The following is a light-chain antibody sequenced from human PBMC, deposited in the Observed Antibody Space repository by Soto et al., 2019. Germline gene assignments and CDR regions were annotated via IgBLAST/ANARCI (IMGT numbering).Light chain of an antibody. Sequence: EIVLTQSPCTLSLSPGERATLSCRASQSVSSYLAWYQQKPGQAPRLLIYDASTRATAIPARFSGSGSGTEFTLSISSLQSEDFAVYYCQQYNTWPRTFGQGTKVDI. CDR1: QSVSSY. CDR3: QQYNTWPRT. V-gene: IGKV3-15*01. J-gene: IGKJ1*01. CDR2: DAS.